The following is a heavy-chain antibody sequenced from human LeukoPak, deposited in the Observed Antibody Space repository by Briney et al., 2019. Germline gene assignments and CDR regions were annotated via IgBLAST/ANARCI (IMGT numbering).Heavy chain of an antibody. V-gene: IGHV1-3*01. J-gene: IGHJ4*02. CDR1: GYTFTSYA. D-gene: IGHD3-16*02. CDR2: INAGNGNT. CDR3: ARDRLSDHVWGSDRARVFDY. Sequence: ASVKVSCKASGYTFTSYAMHWVRQAPGQRLEWMGWINAGNGNTKYSQKFQGRVTITRDTSASTAYMELSSLRSEDTAVYYSARDRLSDHVWGSDRARVFDYWGQGTLVTVSS.